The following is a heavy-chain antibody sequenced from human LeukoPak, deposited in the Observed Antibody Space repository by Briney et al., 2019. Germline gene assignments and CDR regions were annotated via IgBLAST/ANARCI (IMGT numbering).Heavy chain of an antibody. J-gene: IGHJ3*02. Sequence: SVKVSCKASGGTFSSYAVSWVRQAPGQGLEWMGGIIPIFGTANYAQKFQCRVTITADESTSTAYMELSSLRSEDTAVYYCARDGYNSYSFDIWGQGTMVTVSS. D-gene: IGHD5-24*01. V-gene: IGHV1-69*13. CDR1: GGTFSSYA. CDR2: IIPIFGTA. CDR3: ARDGYNSYSFDI.